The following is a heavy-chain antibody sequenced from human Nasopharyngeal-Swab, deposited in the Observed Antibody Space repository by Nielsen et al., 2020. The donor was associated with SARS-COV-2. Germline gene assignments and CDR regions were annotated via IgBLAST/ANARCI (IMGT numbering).Heavy chain of an antibody. D-gene: IGHD3-22*01. CDR2: IKQDGSEK. J-gene: IGHJ4*02. CDR3: ARESYDSSGYHYYYFDY. V-gene: IGHV3-7*03. Sequence: WIRQPQGKGMEWVANIKQDGSEKYYVDSVKGRFTISRDNAKNSLYLQMNSLRAEDTAVYYCARESYDSSGYHYYYFDYWGQGTLVTVSS.